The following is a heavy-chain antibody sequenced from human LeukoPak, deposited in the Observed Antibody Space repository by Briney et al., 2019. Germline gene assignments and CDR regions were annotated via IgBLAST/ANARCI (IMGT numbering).Heavy chain of an antibody. Sequence: GGSLRLSCAASGFTFSSYAMHWVRQAPGKGLEWVAVISYDGSNKYYADYVKGRFTISRDNSKNTLYLQMNSLRAEDTAVYYCARTYDSSGFDFDYWGQGNLVTVSS. V-gene: IGHV3-30-3*01. J-gene: IGHJ4*02. D-gene: IGHD3-22*01. CDR3: ARTYDSSGFDFDY. CDR2: ISYDGSNK. CDR1: GFTFSSYA.